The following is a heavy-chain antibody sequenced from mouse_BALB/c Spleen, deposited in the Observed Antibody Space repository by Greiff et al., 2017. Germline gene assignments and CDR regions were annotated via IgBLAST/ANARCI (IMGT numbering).Heavy chain of an antibody. CDR2: ISSGGST. D-gene: IGHD2-4*01. Sequence: EVKLMESGGGLVKPGGSLKLSCAASGFTFSSYAMSWVRQTPEKRLEWVASISSGGSTYYPDSVKGRFTISRDNARNILYLQMSSLRSEDTAMYYCASYDYEGFAYWGQGTLVTVSA. V-gene: IGHV5-6-5*01. CDR3: ASYDYEGFAY. J-gene: IGHJ3*01. CDR1: GFTFSSYA.